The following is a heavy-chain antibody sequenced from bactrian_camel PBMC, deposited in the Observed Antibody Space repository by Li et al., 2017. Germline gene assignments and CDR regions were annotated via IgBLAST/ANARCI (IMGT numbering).Heavy chain of an antibody. CDR2: INRRGTI. CDR1: GFVFSTWC. D-gene: IGHD1*01. Sequence: QVQLVESGGGSVELGGSLRLSCEAPGSDPSGFVFSTWCMGWFRQAPGKEREGVAVINRRGTIRYADFVTGRFTISKVNAEKTLYLQMSNLKPEDTGTYYCAAQYTGISGCYATSLAPASFDYWGQGTQVTVS. V-gene: IGHV3S53*01. CDR3: AAQYTGISGCYATSLAPASFDY. J-gene: IGHJ4*01.